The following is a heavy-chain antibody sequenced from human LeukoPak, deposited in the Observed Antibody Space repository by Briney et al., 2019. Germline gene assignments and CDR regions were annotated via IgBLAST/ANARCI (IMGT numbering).Heavy chain of an antibody. CDR3: ARVGRITGTSPPDY. D-gene: IGHD1-20*01. J-gene: IGHJ4*02. V-gene: IGHV1-18*01. Sequence: ASVKVSCKASGYTFTSYGISWARQAPGQGLEWMGWISAYNGNTNYAQKLQGRVTMTTDTSTSTAYMELRSLRSDDTAVYYCARVGRITGTSPPDYWGQGTLVTVSS. CDR2: ISAYNGNT. CDR1: GYTFTSYG.